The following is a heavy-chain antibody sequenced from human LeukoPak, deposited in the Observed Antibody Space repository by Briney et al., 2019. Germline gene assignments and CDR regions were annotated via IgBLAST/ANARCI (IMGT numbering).Heavy chain of an antibody. D-gene: IGHD2-21*02. CDR3: AREYCDGDCLTAFDI. CDR2: IYHSGST. J-gene: IGHJ3*02. V-gene: IGHV4-34*01. Sequence: PSETLSLTCAVYGGSFSGYYWSWIRQPPGKGLEWIGEIYHSGSTYYNPSLRSRVTMSVDKSKYQFSLNLNSVTAADTAVYYCAREYCDGDCLTAFDIWGPGTMVTVSS. CDR1: GGSFSGYY.